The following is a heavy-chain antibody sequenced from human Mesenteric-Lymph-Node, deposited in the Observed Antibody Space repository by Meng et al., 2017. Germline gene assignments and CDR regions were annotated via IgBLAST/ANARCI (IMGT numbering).Heavy chain of an antibody. J-gene: IGHJ4*02. V-gene: IGHV1-2*06. CDR2: INPNSGGT. Sequence: QVQLVQSGAEVKKPGAPVKVSCKASGYTFTGYYMHWVRQAPGQGLEWMGRINPNSGGTNYAQKFQGRVNMTRDTSISTAYMELSRLRSDDTAVYYCAREEGPSSSWYVDYWGQGTLVTVSS. CDR3: AREEGPSSSWYVDY. D-gene: IGHD6-13*01. CDR1: GYTFTGYY.